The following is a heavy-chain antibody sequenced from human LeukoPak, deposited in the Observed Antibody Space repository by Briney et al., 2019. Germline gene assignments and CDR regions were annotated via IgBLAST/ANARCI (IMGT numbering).Heavy chain of an antibody. V-gene: IGHV3-74*01. CDR1: GFTFSSYW. CDR2: INSDGSNT. J-gene: IGHJ4*02. D-gene: IGHD4-17*01. CDR3: ASLPRYGDYDY. Sequence: GGSLRLSCEASGFTFSSYWMHWVRQAPGKGLVWVSRINSDGSNTNYADSVKGRFTISRDNAKNTLYLQMNSLRAEDTAVYHCASLPRYGDYDYWGQGTLVTVSS.